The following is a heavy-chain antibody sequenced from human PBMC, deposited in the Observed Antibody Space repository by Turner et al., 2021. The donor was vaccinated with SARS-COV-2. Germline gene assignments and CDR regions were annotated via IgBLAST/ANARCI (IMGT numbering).Heavy chain of an antibody. CDR2: VHPDGTT. CDR3: ARGDDPRESRVV. V-gene: IGHV4-34*01. D-gene: IGHD3-3*01. CDR1: GGSLSGYY. Sequence: VQLQQWGAGPLKPSWTRSLICAVNGGSLSGYYWTWIRQPPGKGLEWIGEVHPDGTTYYDPSLKSRVTMSVDTSKNQFSLKLNSVTAADTAVYYCARGDDPRESRVVWGQGTLVTVSS. J-gene: IGHJ4*02.